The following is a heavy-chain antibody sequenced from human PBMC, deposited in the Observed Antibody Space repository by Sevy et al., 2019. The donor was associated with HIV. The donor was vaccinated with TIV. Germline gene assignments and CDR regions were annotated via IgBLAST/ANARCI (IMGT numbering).Heavy chain of an antibody. D-gene: IGHD4-17*01. CDR2: INHSGST. V-gene: IGHV4-34*01. CDR1: GGSFSGYY. Sequence: SETLSLTCAVYGGSFSGYYWSWIRQPPGKGLEWIGEINHSGSTNYNPSLKSRVTISVDTSKNQFSLKLSSVTAADTAVYYCAREPRSTTVTNPWGQGTLVTVSS. J-gene: IGHJ5*02. CDR3: AREPRSTTVTNP.